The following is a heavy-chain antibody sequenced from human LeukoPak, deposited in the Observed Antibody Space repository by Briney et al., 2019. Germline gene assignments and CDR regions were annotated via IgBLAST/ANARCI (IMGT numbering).Heavy chain of an antibody. J-gene: IGHJ4*02. CDR1: GGSISSYY. D-gene: IGHD3-3*01. V-gene: IGHV4-59*01. CDR2: IYYSGST. Sequence: SETLSLTCTVSGGSISSYYWSWIRQPPGKGLGWIGYIYYSGSTNYNPSLKSRVTISVDTSKNQFSLKLSSVTAADTAVYYCARAPTYYDFWSGPPGAFDYWGQGTLVTVSS. CDR3: ARAPTYYDFWSGPPGAFDY.